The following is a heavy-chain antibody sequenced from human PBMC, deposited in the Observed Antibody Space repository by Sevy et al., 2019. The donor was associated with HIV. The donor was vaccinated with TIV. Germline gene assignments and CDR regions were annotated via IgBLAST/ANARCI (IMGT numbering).Heavy chain of an antibody. CDR2: ITNSGSAE. Sequence: GGSLRLSCAASRFTFSSYEMNWVRQAPGKGLEWVSYITNSGSAEYYSDSVRGRFTISRDNTKNSLYLQMNSLRAEDTALYYCARDLPPSATTVAHFYYWGRGTLVTVSS. CDR1: RFTFSSYE. V-gene: IGHV3-48*03. J-gene: IGHJ4*02. CDR3: ARDLPPSATTVAHFYY. D-gene: IGHD4-17*01.